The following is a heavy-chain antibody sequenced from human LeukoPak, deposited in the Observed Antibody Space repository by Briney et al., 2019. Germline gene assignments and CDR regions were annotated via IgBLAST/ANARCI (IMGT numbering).Heavy chain of an antibody. CDR3: AKDIDGGFGDFEFDY. D-gene: IGHD3-10*01. CDR2: ISWDGGST. CDR1: GFTFDDYA. Sequence: GGSLRLSCAASGFTFDDYAMHWVRQAPGKGLEWVSLISWDGGSTYYADSVKGRFTISRDNSKNSLYLQMNSLRAEDTALYYCAKDIDGGFGDFEFDYWGQGTLVTVSS. J-gene: IGHJ4*02. V-gene: IGHV3-43D*03.